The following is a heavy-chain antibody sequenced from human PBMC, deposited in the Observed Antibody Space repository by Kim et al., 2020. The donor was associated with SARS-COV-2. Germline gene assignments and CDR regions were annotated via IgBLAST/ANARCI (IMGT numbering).Heavy chain of an antibody. J-gene: IGHJ4*02. CDR3: ARGFGTCFDY. D-gene: IGHD3-16*01. Sequence: ASVKVSCKASGYTFTTYDINWVRQAPGQGPEWMGWMVPSRGDTVYAQKFQGRVTMTRDSSISTAYMELTILRSDDTAIYYCARGFGTCFDYWGQGTRVTV. CDR2: MVPSRGDT. V-gene: IGHV1-8*01. CDR1: GYTFTTYD.